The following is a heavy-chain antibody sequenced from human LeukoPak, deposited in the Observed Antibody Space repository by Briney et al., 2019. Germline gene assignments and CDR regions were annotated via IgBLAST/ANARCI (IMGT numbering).Heavy chain of an antibody. J-gene: IGHJ4*02. CDR2: INPNTGGT. V-gene: IGHV1-2*02. Sequence: ASVKVSCKASGYTFSIYGFSWVRQAPGQGLQWMGWINPNTGGTNYAQKFQGRVTMTRDTSISTAYMELSRLISDDTAVYYCASGDYGDPPLNYWGQGTLVTVSS. CDR1: GYTFSIYG. CDR3: ASGDYGDPPLNY. D-gene: IGHD4/OR15-4a*01.